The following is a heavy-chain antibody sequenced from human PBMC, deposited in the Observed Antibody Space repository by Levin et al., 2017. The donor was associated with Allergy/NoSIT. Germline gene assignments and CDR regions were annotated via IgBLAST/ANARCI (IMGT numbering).Heavy chain of an antibody. CDR3: ARTAYGMDV. Sequence: LSLPCEASGFTFRSSSMNWVRQAPGKGLESVSYISRDSSTIHYADSVKGRFTVSRDNAKNSVYLQMNSLRGDDTAVYYCARTAYGMDVWGQGTTVTVSS. J-gene: IGHJ6*02. V-gene: IGHV3-48*01. CDR2: ISRDSSTI. CDR1: GFTFRSSS.